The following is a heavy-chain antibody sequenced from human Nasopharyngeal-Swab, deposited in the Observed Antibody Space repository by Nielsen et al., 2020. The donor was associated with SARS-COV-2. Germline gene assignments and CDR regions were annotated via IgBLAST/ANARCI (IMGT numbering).Heavy chain of an antibody. J-gene: IGHJ3*02. CDR3: ARGSIVGATTPAFDI. CDR1: GFTFSSYA. CDR2: ISGSGGST. V-gene: IGHV3-23*01. Sequence: GESLKISCAASGFTFSSYAMSWVRQAPGKGLEWVSAISGSGGSTYYAGSVKGRFTISRGNAKNSLYLQMNSLRAEDTAVYYCARGSIVGATTPAFDIWGQGTMVTVSS. D-gene: IGHD1-26*01.